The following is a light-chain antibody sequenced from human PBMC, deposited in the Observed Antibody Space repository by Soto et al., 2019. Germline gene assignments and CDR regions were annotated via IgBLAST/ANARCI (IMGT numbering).Light chain of an antibody. V-gene: IGKV1-5*03. CDR3: QKYSSYSRNT. CDR1: QSISSW. J-gene: IGKJ2*01. Sequence: DIQMTQSPSTLSASVGDRVTITCRASQSISSWLAWYQQKPGKAPKLLIDKASSLESRGPSRFSGSGSGTSVTLTISSLEPDDFASYYCQKYSSYSRNTVGQGTKLELK. CDR2: KAS.